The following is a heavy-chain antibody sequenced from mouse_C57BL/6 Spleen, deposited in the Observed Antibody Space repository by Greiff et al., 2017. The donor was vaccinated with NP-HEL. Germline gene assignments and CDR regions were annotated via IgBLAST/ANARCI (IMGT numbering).Heavy chain of an antibody. J-gene: IGHJ4*01. CDR3: ARDSRDSSGYYAMDY. D-gene: IGHD3-2*02. Sequence: EVQGVESGGGLVKPGGSLKLSCAASGFTFSSYAMSWVRQTPEKRLAWVATISDGGSYTYYPDNVKGRFTISSDNAKNNLYLQMSHLKSEDTAMYYCARDSRDSSGYYAMDYWGQGTSVTVSS. CDR2: ISDGGSYT. CDR1: GFTFSSYA. V-gene: IGHV5-4*01.